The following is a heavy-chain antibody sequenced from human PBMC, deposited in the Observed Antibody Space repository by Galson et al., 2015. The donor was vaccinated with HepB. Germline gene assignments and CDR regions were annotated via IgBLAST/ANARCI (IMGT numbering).Heavy chain of an antibody. D-gene: IGHD3-10*01. CDR1: GFTFSSYA. V-gene: IGHV3-30-3*01. CDR2: ISYDGSNK. CDR3: ARTSLWFGESPYYFDY. Sequence: SLRLSCAASGFTFSSYAMHWVRQAPGKGLEWVAVISYDGSNKYYADSVKGRFTISRDNSKNTLYLQMNSLRAEDTAVYYCARTSLWFGESPYYFDYWGQGTLATVSS. J-gene: IGHJ4*02.